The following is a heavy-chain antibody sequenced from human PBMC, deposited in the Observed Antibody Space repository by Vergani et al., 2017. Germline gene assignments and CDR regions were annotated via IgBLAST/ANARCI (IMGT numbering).Heavy chain of an antibody. Sequence: QVQLVESGGGVVQPGRSLRLSCAASGFTFSSYAMHWVRQAPGKGLEWVAVISYDGSNKYYADSVKGRFTISRDNSKNTLYLQMNSLGAEDTAVYYCARSIAVADHQDDYWGQGTLVTVSS. J-gene: IGHJ4*02. CDR1: GFTFSSYA. CDR2: ISYDGSNK. CDR3: ARSIAVADHQDDY. D-gene: IGHD6-19*01. V-gene: IGHV3-30*01.